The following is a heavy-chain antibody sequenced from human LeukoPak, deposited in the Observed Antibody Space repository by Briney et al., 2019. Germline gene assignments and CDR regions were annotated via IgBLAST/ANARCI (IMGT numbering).Heavy chain of an antibody. Sequence: ASVKVSCKASGYTFTSYDINWVRQATGQGLEWLGWMNPNSGNTGYAQKYQGRVTITRHTSITTAYMELSSLRSEDTAAYYCARADRGVVVVPAATIGRDYYYYMDVWGKGTTVTVSS. CDR1: GYTFTSYD. V-gene: IGHV1-8*03. J-gene: IGHJ6*03. CDR3: ARADRGVVVVPAATIGRDYYYYMDV. CDR2: MNPNSGNT. D-gene: IGHD2-2*01.